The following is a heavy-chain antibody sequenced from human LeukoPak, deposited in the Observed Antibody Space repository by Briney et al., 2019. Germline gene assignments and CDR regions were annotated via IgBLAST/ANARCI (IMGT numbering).Heavy chain of an antibody. CDR2: ISAYNGNT. J-gene: IGHJ4*02. Sequence: ASVKVSCKASGYTFTSYGISWVRQAPGQGLEWMGWISAYNGNTNYAQKLQGRVTMTTDTSTSTAYMELRSQRSDDTAVYYCARDHSITMVRGVIITSSPPLGYWGQGTLVTVSS. D-gene: IGHD3-10*01. CDR3: ARDHSITMVRGVIITSSPPLGY. CDR1: GYTFTSYG. V-gene: IGHV1-18*04.